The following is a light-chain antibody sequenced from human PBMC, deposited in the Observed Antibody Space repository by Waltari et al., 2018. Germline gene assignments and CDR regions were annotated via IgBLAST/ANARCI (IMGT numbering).Light chain of an antibody. Sequence: EIVVTQSPDTLSLSPGERATLSCRASQSISGTYLAWYQQKPGQAPRLLIYGASSRATGIPERFRGSGSATGFTLTISRLEPEDFAFYYCQQYGGSPPYTFGQGTKLEIK. CDR3: QQYGGSPPYT. CDR2: GAS. V-gene: IGKV3-20*01. CDR1: QSISGTY. J-gene: IGKJ2*01.